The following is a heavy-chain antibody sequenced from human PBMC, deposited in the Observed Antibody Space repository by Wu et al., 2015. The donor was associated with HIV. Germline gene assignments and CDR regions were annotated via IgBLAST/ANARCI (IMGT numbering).Heavy chain of an antibody. CDR1: GYTFTSYA. D-gene: IGHD6-19*01. J-gene: IGHJ3*02. Sequence: QVQLVQSGAEVKKPGASVKVFCKASGYTFTSYAISWVRQAPGQGLEWMGGIIPIFGTANYAQKFQGRVTITTDESTSTAYMELSSLRSEDTAVYYCAREPGHSSGYAFDIWGQGTMVTVSS. V-gene: IGHV1-69*05. CDR2: IIPIFGTA. CDR3: AREPGHSSGYAFDI.